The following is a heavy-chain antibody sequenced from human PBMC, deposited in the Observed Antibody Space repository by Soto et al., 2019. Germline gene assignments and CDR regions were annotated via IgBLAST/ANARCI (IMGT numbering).Heavy chain of an antibody. CDR2: ISAYNGNT. D-gene: IGHD2-15*01. CDR3: ALGYCSGGSCSSLDY. J-gene: IGHJ4*02. Sequence: QVQLVQSGAEVKKPGASVKVSCKASGYTFTSYGISWVRQAPGQGLEWMGWISAYNGNTNYAQKLQGRVSMTTDTSTSTAYMELRRLRSDDTAVYYCALGYCSGGSCSSLDYWGQGTLVSVSS. CDR1: GYTFTSYG. V-gene: IGHV1-18*01.